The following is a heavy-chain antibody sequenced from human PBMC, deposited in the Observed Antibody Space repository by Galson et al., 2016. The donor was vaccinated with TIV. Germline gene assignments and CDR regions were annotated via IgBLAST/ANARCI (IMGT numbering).Heavy chain of an antibody. V-gene: IGHV1-18*04. D-gene: IGHD6-13*01. J-gene: IGHJ4*02. Sequence: SCKASGYTFTNYGISWVRQAPGQGLEWMGWISGYDTNTEYVQKLQDRVTMTKDTSTSTAYMELRSLRYDDTAVYYCARDAPYSSSWSIDYWGQGSLATVSS. CDR3: ARDAPYSSSWSIDY. CDR1: GYTFTNYG. CDR2: ISGYDTNT.